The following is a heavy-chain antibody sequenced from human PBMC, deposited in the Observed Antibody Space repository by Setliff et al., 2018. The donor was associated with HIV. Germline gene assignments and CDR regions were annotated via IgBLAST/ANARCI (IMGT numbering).Heavy chain of an antibody. Sequence: PGGSLRLSCAASGFTFSSYGMHWVRQAPGKGLEWVAVISYDGTNKYYADFVKGRFTISRDNSKNTVYLQMNSLRAEDTAVYYCAKDGSHFWSGSPDYWGQGTLVTVSS. V-gene: IGHV3-30*18. CDR1: GFTFSSYG. J-gene: IGHJ4*02. CDR2: ISYDGTNK. D-gene: IGHD3-3*01. CDR3: AKDGSHFWSGSPDY.